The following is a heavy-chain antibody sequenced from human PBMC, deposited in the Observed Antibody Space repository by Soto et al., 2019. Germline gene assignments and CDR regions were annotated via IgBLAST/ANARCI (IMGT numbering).Heavy chain of an antibody. CDR2: IDWDDDK. D-gene: IGHD3-9*01. J-gene: IGHJ6*02. CDR3: ARIPAYYDILTGYWANYGMDV. Sequence: VSGPTLVNPTQTLTLTCTFSGFSLSTSGMCVSWIRQPPGKALEWLARIDWDDDKYYSTSLKTRLTISKDTSKNQVVLTMTNMDPVDTATYYCARIPAYYDILTGYWANYGMDVWGQGTLVTVSS. V-gene: IGHV2-70*11. CDR1: GFSLSTSGMC.